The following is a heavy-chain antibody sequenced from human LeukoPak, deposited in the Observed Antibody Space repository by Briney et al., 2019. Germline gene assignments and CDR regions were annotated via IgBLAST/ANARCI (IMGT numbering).Heavy chain of an antibody. V-gene: IGHV3-30*02. Sequence: GGSLRLSCAASGFSIRGHNMHWVRQAPGKGLEWVSFIQHDGGAKWYVDSVKGRFTISRDDSENTLYLQMNSLRVEDTAVYYCAKDYEGGVPGAFNWLDSWGQGTLVTVSS. CDR1: GFSIRGHN. J-gene: IGHJ5*01. D-gene: IGHD2-2*01. CDR2: IQHDGGAK. CDR3: AKDYEGGVPGAFNWLDS.